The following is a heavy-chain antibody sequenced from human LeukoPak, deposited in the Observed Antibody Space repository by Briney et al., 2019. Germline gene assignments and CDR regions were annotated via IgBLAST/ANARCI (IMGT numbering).Heavy chain of an antibody. CDR3: ARYLHSSGTFY. Sequence: SETLSLACAVYGGSFSGYYWSWIRQPPGKGLEWIGEINHSGSTNYNPSLKSRVTISVDTSKNQFPLKLSSVTAADTAVYYCARYLHSSGTFYWGQGTLVTVSS. CDR1: GGSFSGYY. J-gene: IGHJ4*02. CDR2: INHSGST. D-gene: IGHD6-19*01. V-gene: IGHV4-34*01.